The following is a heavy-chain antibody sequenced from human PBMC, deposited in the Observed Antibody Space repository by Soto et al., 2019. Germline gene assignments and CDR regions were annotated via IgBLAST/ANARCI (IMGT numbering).Heavy chain of an antibody. CDR1: GFTFSSYA. Sequence: GGSLRLSCAASGFTFSSYAMHWVRQAPGKGLEWVAVISYDGSNKYYADSVKGRFTISRDNSKNTLYLQMNSLRAEDTAVYYCAVDYGDYYYYGMDVWGQGTTVTVSS. J-gene: IGHJ6*02. CDR3: AVDYGDYYYYGMDV. V-gene: IGHV3-30-3*01. D-gene: IGHD4-17*01. CDR2: ISYDGSNK.